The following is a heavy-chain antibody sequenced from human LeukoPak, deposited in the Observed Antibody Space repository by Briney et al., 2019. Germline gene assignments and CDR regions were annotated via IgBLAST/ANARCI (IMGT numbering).Heavy chain of an antibody. Sequence: GASLRLSCAASGFTFSSFALVWVRQAPGKGREWVSSISSTSTYRYYADSVKGRFTISRDNDKNSLYLQVNSLRAEDTAVYYCARGGFGELYWGQGTLVTVS. CDR2: ISSTSTYR. CDR3: ARGGFGELY. V-gene: IGHV3-21*01. J-gene: IGHJ4*02. CDR1: GFTFSSFA. D-gene: IGHD3-10*01.